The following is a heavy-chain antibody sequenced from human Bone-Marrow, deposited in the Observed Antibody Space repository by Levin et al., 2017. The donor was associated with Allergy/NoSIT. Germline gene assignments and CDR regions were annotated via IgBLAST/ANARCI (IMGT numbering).Heavy chain of an antibody. Sequence: ASVKVSCRTSGYTFTNYGISWVRQAPGQGLEWMGWISTYESDTRYAQKFQGRVTMTTDTSTNTAYMELRSLRSDDTAVYYCARDFSPTRGSSTWYDCFDPWGQGTLVIVSP. D-gene: IGHD6-13*01. V-gene: IGHV1-18*01. CDR1: GYTFTNYG. J-gene: IGHJ5*02. CDR2: ISTYESDT. CDR3: ARDFSPTRGSSTWYDCFDP.